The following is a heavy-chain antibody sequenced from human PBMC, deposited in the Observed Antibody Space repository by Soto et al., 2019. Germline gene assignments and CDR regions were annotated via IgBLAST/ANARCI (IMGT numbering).Heavy chain of an antibody. V-gene: IGHV4-61*01. CDR2: IYYSGST. CDR3: ARDLKELPGAFDI. J-gene: IGHJ3*02. D-gene: IGHD1-26*01. CDR1: GGSVSSGRYY. Sequence: QVQLQESGPGLVKPSETLSLTCTVSGGSVSSGRYYWSWIRQPPGKGLEWIGYIYYSGSTNYNPSLKRRVTISVDTSKNQFSLKLSSVTAADTAVYYCARDLKELPGAFDIWGQGTMVTVSS.